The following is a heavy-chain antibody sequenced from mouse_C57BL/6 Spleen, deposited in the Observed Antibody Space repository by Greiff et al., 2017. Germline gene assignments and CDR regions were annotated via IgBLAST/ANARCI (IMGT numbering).Heavy chain of an antibody. CDR1: GFNIKDDY. Sequence: EVKLVESGAELVRPGASVKLSCTASGFNIKDDYMHWVKQRPEQGLEWIGWIDPENGDTEYASKFQGKATITADTSSNTAYLQLSSLTSEDTAVYYCTTYDYDGGGYWGQGTTLTVSS. J-gene: IGHJ2*01. D-gene: IGHD2-4*01. CDR2: IDPENGDT. V-gene: IGHV14-4*01. CDR3: TTYDYDGGGY.